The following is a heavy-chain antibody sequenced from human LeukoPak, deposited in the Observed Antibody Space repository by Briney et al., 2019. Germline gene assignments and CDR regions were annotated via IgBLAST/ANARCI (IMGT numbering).Heavy chain of an antibody. CDR2: IIPLLDVV. CDR1: EGTFTNYA. V-gene: IGHV1-69*04. D-gene: IGHD6-25*01. CDR3: ARGGKGNNSGFFIY. Sequence: SVKVSCKAPEGTFTNYAFSWLRQTPGQGLEWMGRIIPLLDVVEYSHTSQGRLIFTADKSTGTAYMELTSLTADDTATYFCARGGKGNNSGFFIYWGQGSLVTVSS. J-gene: IGHJ4*02.